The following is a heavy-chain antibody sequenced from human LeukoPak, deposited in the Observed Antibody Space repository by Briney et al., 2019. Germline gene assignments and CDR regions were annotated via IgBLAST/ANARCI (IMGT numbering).Heavy chain of an antibody. V-gene: IGHV3-30-3*01. CDR1: GFTFSSYA. CDR3: AREVTPRVGFWALLRGVIDY. J-gene: IGHJ4*02. CDR2: ISYDGSNK. Sequence: GGSLRLSCAASGFTFSSYAMHWVRQAPGKGLEWVAVISYDGSNKYYADSVKGRFTISRDNSKNTLYLQMSSLRAEDTAVYYCAREVTPRVGFWALLRGVIDYWGQGTLVTVSS. D-gene: IGHD3-10*01.